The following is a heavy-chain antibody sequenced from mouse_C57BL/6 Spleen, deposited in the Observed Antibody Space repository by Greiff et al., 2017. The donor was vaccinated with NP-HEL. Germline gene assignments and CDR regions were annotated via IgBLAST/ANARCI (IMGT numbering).Heavy chain of an antibody. V-gene: IGHV1-74*01. Sequence: QVQLKQPGAELVKPGASVKVSCKASGYTFTSYWMHWVKQRPGQGLEWIGRIHPSDSDTNYNQKFKGKATLTVDKSSSTAYMQLSSLTSEDSAVYYCAWAQATRGYYAMDYWGQGTSVTVSS. J-gene: IGHJ4*01. CDR2: IHPSDSDT. CDR1: GYTFTSYW. D-gene: IGHD3-2*02. CDR3: AWAQATRGYYAMDY.